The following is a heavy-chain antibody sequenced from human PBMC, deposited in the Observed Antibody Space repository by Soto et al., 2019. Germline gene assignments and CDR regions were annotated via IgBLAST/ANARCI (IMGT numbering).Heavy chain of an antibody. CDR3: AGLFGGAPQADMDV. Sequence: SETLSLTCAVYGGSFSGYYWSWIRQPPGKGLEWIGEINHSGSTNYNPSLKSRVTISVDTSKNQFSLKLSSVTAADTAVYYCAGLFGGAPQADMDVWGKGTTVTVSS. CDR1: GGSFSGYY. CDR2: INHSGST. J-gene: IGHJ6*03. D-gene: IGHD3-3*01. V-gene: IGHV4-34*01.